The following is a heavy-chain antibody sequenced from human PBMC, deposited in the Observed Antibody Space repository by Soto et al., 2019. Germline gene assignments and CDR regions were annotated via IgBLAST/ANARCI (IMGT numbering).Heavy chain of an antibody. J-gene: IGHJ4*02. CDR1: GFTFSDYY. CDR3: AREVFGVVTHPGYPDY. CDR2: ISSSGSTI. Sequence: PGGSLRLSCAASGFTFSDYYMSWIRPAPGKGLEWVSYISSSGSTIYYADSVKGRFTISRDNTKNSLYLQMNSLRAEDTAVYYCAREVFGVVTHPGYPDYWGQGTLVTVSS. D-gene: IGHD3-3*01. V-gene: IGHV3-11*01.